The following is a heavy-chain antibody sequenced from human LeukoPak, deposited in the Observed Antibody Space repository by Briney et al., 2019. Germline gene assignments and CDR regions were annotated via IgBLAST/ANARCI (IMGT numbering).Heavy chain of an antibody. CDR3: AKGTVYDILTGYSPPIDS. D-gene: IGHD3-9*01. CDR1: GFTFSSYA. CDR2: ISYDGSNK. V-gene: IGHV3-30*04. Sequence: PGGSLRLSCAASGFTFSSYAMHWVRQAPGKGLEWVAVISYDGSNKYYADSVKGRFTISRDNSKNTLYLQMNSLRAEDTAVYHCAKGTVYDILTGYSPPIDSWGQGTLVTVSS. J-gene: IGHJ4*02.